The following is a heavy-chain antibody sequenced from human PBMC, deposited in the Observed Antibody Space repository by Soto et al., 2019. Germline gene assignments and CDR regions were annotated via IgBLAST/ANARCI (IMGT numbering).Heavy chain of an antibody. D-gene: IGHD2-21*02. V-gene: IGHV3-15*01. J-gene: IGHJ4*02. Sequence: EVQLVESGGGLVKPGGSLRLSCAASGFTFSNAWMSWVRQAPGKGLEWVGRINSKTDGGTTDYAAPVKGRFTISRDDSKNTLYLQMNSLKTEDTAVYYCTTVVTATHSAPDYWGQGTLVTVSS. CDR2: INSKTDGGTT. CDR3: TTVVTATHSAPDY. CDR1: GFTFSNAW.